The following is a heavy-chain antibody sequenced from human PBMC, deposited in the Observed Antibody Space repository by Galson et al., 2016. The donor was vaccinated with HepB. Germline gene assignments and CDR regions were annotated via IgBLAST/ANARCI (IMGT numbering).Heavy chain of an antibody. Sequence: SLKLSCEASGFAFSSYWMYWVRQPPGKGLVWVSRINSYGSRRTYADSVKGRFTISRDNARNTLYLQMDSLRAEDTAVYYCARGGYDGYEIDYWGQGTLVSVSS. CDR3: ARGGYDGYEIDY. CDR2: INSYGSRR. D-gene: IGHD5-12*01. CDR1: GFAFSSYW. J-gene: IGHJ4*02. V-gene: IGHV3-74*01.